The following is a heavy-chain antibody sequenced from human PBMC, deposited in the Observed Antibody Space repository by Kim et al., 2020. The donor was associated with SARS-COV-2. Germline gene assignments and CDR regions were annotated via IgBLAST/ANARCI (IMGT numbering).Heavy chain of an antibody. CDR1: GFTFSSYE. D-gene: IGHD5-18*01. Sequence: GGSLRLSCAASGFTFSSYEMNWVCQAPGKGLEWVSYISSSGSTIYYADSVKGRFTISRDNAKNSLYLQMNSLRAEDTAVYYCARDDTAMLTGFDYWGQGTLVTFSS. CDR3: ARDDTAMLTGFDY. V-gene: IGHV3-48*03. CDR2: ISSSGSTI. J-gene: IGHJ4*02.